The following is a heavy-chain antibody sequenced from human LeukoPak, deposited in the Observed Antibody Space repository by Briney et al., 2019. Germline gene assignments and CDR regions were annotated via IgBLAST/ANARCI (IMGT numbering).Heavy chain of an antibody. Sequence: PGGSLRLSCAASGFTFSSYAMSWVRQAPGKGLEWLAFIRYDGSNKYYADSVKGRFTISRDNFKNTLYLQLSSLGAEDTAVYYCAKVGSVSGNYYYQMDVWGKGTPVIVSS. CDR2: IRYDGSNK. V-gene: IGHV3-30*02. J-gene: IGHJ6*03. CDR1: GFTFSSYA. D-gene: IGHD6-19*01. CDR3: AKVGSVSGNYYYQMDV.